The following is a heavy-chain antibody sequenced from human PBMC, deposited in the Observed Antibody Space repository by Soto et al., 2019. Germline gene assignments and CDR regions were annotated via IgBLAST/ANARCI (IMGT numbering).Heavy chain of an antibody. Sequence: ASIGTNNWWSWVRQPPGKGLEWIGEVYHSGTTNCNPSLKSRVTISIDKSKNQFSLTLTSMTAADTALYYCAVPGRGDFDYWSQGTLVTVSS. CDR2: VYHSGTT. J-gene: IGHJ4*02. V-gene: IGHV4-4*02. CDR1: ASIGTNNW. CDR3: AVPGRGDFDY. D-gene: IGHD5-12*01.